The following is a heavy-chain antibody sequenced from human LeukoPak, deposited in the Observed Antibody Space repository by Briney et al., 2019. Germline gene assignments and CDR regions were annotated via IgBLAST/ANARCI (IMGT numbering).Heavy chain of an antibody. Sequence: GGSVTVSCKASGYTFTGNYMHWVRHAPGQGLEWMAWINPNSGGTNYAQKIQGRVTMTRYTSISTAYMELIRLRADDTAVYYCARVDSSEYGIDVWGQGTTVTVSS. J-gene: IGHJ6*02. D-gene: IGHD6-25*01. CDR3: ARVDSSEYGIDV. CDR2: INPNSGGT. CDR1: GYTFTGNY. V-gene: IGHV1-2*02.